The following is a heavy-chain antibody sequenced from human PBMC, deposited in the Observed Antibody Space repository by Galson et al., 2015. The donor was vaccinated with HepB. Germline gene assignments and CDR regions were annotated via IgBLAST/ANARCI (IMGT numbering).Heavy chain of an antibody. CDR3: APRGVFDY. V-gene: IGHV3-23*01. D-gene: IGHD3-10*01. J-gene: IGHJ4*02. CDR2: ISGSGGST. Sequence: SLRLSCAASGFTFSDYAMTWVRQAPGKGLEWVPDISGSGGSTYYADSVKGRFTISRDNSKNTLHLQMKSLRAEDTAVYYCAPRGVFDYWGQGTLVTVSS. CDR1: GFTFSDYA.